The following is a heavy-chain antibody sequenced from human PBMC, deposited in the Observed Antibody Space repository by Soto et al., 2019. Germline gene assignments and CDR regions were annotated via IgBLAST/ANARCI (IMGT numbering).Heavy chain of an antibody. CDR2: ISSSSSTI. Sequence: GGSLRLSCAASGFTFSSYSMNWVRQAPGKGLEWVSYISSSSSTIYYADPVKGRFTISRDNAKNSLYLQMNSLRAEDTAVYYCARRYYDFWSGPEPFDPWGQGTLVTVSS. J-gene: IGHJ5*02. CDR1: GFTFSSYS. V-gene: IGHV3-48*01. D-gene: IGHD3-3*01. CDR3: ARRYYDFWSGPEPFDP.